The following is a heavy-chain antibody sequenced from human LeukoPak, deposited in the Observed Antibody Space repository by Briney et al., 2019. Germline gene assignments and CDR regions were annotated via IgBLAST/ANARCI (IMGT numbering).Heavy chain of an antibody. Sequence: SETLSLTCTVSGGSISSYYWSWIRQPPGKGLEWIGYIYYSGSTNYNPSLKSRVTISADTSKNQFSLKLSSVTAADTAVYYCASLGRGYSGYDEVYFDYWGQGTLVTVSS. V-gene: IGHV4-59*01. J-gene: IGHJ4*02. D-gene: IGHD5-12*01. CDR2: IYYSGST. CDR1: GGSISSYY. CDR3: ASLGRGYSGYDEVYFDY.